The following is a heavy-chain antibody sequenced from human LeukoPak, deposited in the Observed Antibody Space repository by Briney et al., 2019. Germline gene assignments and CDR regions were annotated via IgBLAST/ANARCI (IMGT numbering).Heavy chain of an antibody. CDR3: ARDPYPSHSGYDQFDY. CDR2: ISSSSSYI. CDR1: GFTFSSYS. V-gene: IGHV3-21*01. J-gene: IGHJ4*02. D-gene: IGHD5-12*01. Sequence: GGSLRLSCAASGFTFSSYSMNWVRQAPGKGLEWVSSISSSSSYIYYADSVKGRFTISRDNAKNSLYLQMDSLRAEDTAVYYCARDPYPSHSGYDQFDYWGQGTLVTVSS.